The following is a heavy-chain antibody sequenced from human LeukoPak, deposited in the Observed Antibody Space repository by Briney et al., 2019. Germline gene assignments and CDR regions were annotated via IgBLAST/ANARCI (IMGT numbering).Heavy chain of an antibody. CDR1: GGSFSGYY. D-gene: IGHD3-9*01. CDR2: INHSGST. J-gene: IGHJ6*02. Sequence: SETLSLTCAVYGGSFSGYYWSWIRQPPGKGLEWIGEINHSGSTNYNPSLKSRVTISVDTSKNQFSLKLSSVTAADPAVYYCARGVATYYDILTGYYRWFGHYYYYYGMDVWGQGTTVTVSS. CDR3: ARGVATYYDILTGYYRWFGHYYYYYGMDV. V-gene: IGHV4-34*01.